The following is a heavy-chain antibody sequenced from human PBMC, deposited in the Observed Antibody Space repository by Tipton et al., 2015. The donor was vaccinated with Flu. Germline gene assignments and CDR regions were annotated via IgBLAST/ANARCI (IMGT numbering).Heavy chain of an antibody. CDR3: ARLEVVVGATGGQGDY. CDR1: GDSIASDYY. Sequence: TLSLTCSVSGDSIASDYYWGWIRQPPGKGLEWIGNVYHTGTTYYNPSLRSRFAILLDRSKNQFSLKLTYVTAADTAVYYCARLEVVVGATGGQGDYWGQGTLVTVSS. J-gene: IGHJ4*02. V-gene: IGHV4-38-2*01. CDR2: VYHTGTT. D-gene: IGHD1-26*01.